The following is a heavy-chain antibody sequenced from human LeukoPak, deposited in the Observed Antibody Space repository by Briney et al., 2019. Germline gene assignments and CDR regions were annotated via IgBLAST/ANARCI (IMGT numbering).Heavy chain of an antibody. Sequence: GGSLRLSCAASGFTFSSYSMNWVRQAPGKGLEWVSSISSSSSYIYYADSVKGRFTISRDNAKNSQYLQMNSLRAEDTAVYYCARGRAAAGTWFDPWGQGTLVTVSS. V-gene: IGHV3-21*01. CDR3: ARGRAAAGTWFDP. D-gene: IGHD6-13*01. CDR2: ISSSSSYI. J-gene: IGHJ5*02. CDR1: GFTFSSYS.